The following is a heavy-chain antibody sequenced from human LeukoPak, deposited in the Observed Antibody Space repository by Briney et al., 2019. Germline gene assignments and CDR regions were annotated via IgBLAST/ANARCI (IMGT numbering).Heavy chain of an antibody. CDR2: IYTSGST. V-gene: IGHV4-61*02. D-gene: IGHD3-10*01. Sequence: SETLSLTCTVSGGSISSGCYYWSWLRPPAGKGLEWIERIYTSGSTNHNPSLKSRVTISVDTSKNQFSLKLSSVTAADTAVYYCARDQPMVRGVIATYYYYMDVWGKGTTVTISS. CDR3: ARDQPMVRGVIATYYYYMDV. CDR1: GGSISSGCYY. J-gene: IGHJ6*03.